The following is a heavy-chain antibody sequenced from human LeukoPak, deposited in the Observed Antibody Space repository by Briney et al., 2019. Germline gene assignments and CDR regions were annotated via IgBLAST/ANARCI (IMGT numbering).Heavy chain of an antibody. Sequence: GASVKVSCKASGGTFSSYAISWVRQAPGQGLEWMGGIIPIFGTANYAQKFQGRVTMTTDTSTSTAYMELRNLRSDDTAVYYCARARKWELLGFDYWGQGTLVTVSS. D-gene: IGHD1-26*01. CDR1: GGTFSSYA. CDR3: ARARKWELLGFDY. J-gene: IGHJ4*02. V-gene: IGHV1-69*05. CDR2: IIPIFGTA.